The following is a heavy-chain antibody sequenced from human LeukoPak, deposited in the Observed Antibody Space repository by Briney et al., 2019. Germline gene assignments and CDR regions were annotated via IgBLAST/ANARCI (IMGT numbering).Heavy chain of an antibody. D-gene: IGHD6-6*01. Sequence: GGSLRLSCAASGFTFSSYAVSWVRQAPGKGLEWVSVIYSGGSTYYADSVKGRFTISRDNSKNTLYPQMNSLRAEDTAVYYCARYSSSSRAFDIWGQGTMVTVSS. CDR3: ARYSSSSRAFDI. V-gene: IGHV3-53*01. CDR1: GFTFSSYA. J-gene: IGHJ3*02. CDR2: IYSGGST.